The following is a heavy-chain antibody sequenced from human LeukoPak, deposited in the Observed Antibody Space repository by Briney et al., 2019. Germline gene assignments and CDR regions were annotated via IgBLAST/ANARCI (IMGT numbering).Heavy chain of an antibody. CDR1: GGSISSTN. CDR3: AKKRDAFDI. J-gene: IGHJ3*02. V-gene: IGHV3-23*01. Sequence: ETLSLTCAVSGGSISSTNWWSWVRQAPGKRPEWVSSLTDSGGTTYYVDSVKGRFTISRDNSKNTLYLHMNSLRAEDTAMYYCAKKRDAFDIWGQGTVVAVSS. D-gene: IGHD5-24*01. CDR2: LTDSGGTT.